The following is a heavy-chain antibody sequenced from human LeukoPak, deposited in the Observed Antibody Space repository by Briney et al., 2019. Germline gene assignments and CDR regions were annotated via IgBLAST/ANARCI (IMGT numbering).Heavy chain of an antibody. J-gene: IGHJ4*02. CDR1: GHTVTDLS. D-gene: IGHD3-10*01. Sequence: ASVKVSCKVSGHTVTDLSMHWVRQAPGKGLEWMGGFDPEDGKTIYAQNFQGRVTMTEDSSTDTAYMDLSSLRSEDTAMYYCATSREEFFGSGSPFDFWGQGTLVTVSS. V-gene: IGHV1-24*01. CDR3: ATSREEFFGSGSPFDF. CDR2: FDPEDGKT.